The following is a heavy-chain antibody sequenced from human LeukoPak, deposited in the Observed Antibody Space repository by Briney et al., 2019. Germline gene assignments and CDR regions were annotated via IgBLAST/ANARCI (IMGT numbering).Heavy chain of an antibody. J-gene: IGHJ4*02. D-gene: IGHD5-12*01. V-gene: IGHV1-2*04. CDR3: ARGGAGYSGYRYFYSFDY. CDR2: INTNSGGT. Sequence: GASVKLSFKASGYTFTDYHIHWVRQAHGQGLERLGWINTNSGGTSSAQRVQVWVTMTRDTSISTAYLDLSRLTSGDPAVYYCARGGAGYSGYRYFYSFDYWGQGTLVTVSS. CDR1: GYTFTDYH.